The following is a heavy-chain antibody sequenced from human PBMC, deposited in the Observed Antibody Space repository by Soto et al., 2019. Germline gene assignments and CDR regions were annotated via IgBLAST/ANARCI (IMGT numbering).Heavy chain of an antibody. CDR3: ARDGWDLEWLLRVYSYMDV. CDR1: GFAFSSYW. CDR2: INSDGTST. Sequence: EVQLVESGGGLVQPGGSLRLSCAVSGFAFSSYWMHWVRQTPGKGLVWVSRINSDGTSTAYADSVKGRFTISRDNAKDTLYLEMNSLRAEDTAVYYWARDGWDLEWLLRVYSYMDVWGKGTTVTVSS. D-gene: IGHD3-3*01. V-gene: IGHV3-74*01. J-gene: IGHJ6*03.